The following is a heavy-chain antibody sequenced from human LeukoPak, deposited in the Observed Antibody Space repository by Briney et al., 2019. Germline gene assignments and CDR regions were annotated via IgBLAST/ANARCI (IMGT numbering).Heavy chain of an antibody. Sequence: GGSLRLSCAASGFTFSSYGMHWVRQAPGKGLEWVAFIRYDGSNKYYADSVKGRFTISRDNSKNTLYLQMNSLRAEDTAVYYCAKAGVPYCSSTSCPDTYYYYYYYMDVWGKGTTVTVSS. D-gene: IGHD2-2*01. J-gene: IGHJ6*03. CDR1: GFTFSSYG. CDR2: IRYDGSNK. CDR3: AKAGVPYCSSTSCPDTYYYYYYYMDV. V-gene: IGHV3-30*02.